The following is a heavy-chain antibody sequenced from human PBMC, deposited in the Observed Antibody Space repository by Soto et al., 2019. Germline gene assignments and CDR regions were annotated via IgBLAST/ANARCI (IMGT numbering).Heavy chain of an antibody. CDR1: GFTFSSYW. V-gene: IGHV3-7*03. CDR3: AAGRGYVIDY. J-gene: IGHJ4*02. CDR2: IRKDGSEK. D-gene: IGHD6-25*01. Sequence: DVQLVESGGDLVQPGGSLRLSCEASGFTFSSYWMNWVRQAPGKGLEWVAIIRKDGSEKYYVDSVNGRFTISKDNAKNSLYLHMHDPRAEDTAVYYCAAGRGYVIDYCGRGTLVTVSS.